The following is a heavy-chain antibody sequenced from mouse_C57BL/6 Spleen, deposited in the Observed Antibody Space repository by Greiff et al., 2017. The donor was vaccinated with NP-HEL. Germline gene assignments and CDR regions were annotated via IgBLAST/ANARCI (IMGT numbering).Heavy chain of an antibody. V-gene: IGHV1-42*01. Sequence: VQLQQSGPELVKPGASVKISCKASGYSFTGYYMNWVKQSPEKSLEWIGEINPSTGGTTYNQKFKAKATLTVDKSSSTAYMQLKSLTSEDSAVYYCARYSNYIYAMDYGGQGTSVTVSS. CDR2: INPSTGGT. CDR1: GYSFTGYY. CDR3: ARYSNYIYAMDY. J-gene: IGHJ4*01. D-gene: IGHD2-5*01.